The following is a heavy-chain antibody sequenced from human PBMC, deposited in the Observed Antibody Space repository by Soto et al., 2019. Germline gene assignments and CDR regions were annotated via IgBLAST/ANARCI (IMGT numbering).Heavy chain of an antibody. J-gene: IGHJ6*02. V-gene: IGHV4-59*01. CDR3: ARGQGHYQGMDV. CDR2: IYYSGST. CDR1: GGSINSYY. Sequence: SETLSLTCTVSGGSINSYYWSWIRQPPGEGLEWIGYIYYSGSTNYNPSLKSRVTMSVDTSKNQFSLKLSSVTAADTAVYYCARGQGHYQGMDVWGQGTTVTVSS.